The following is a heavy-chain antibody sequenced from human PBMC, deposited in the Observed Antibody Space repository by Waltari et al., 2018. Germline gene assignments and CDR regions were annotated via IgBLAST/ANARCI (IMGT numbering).Heavy chain of an antibody. CDR2: IYTSGGP. D-gene: IGHD7-27*01. Sequence: QVQLQESGPGLVKPSETLSLTCTVSGGSISSYYRSWIRQPAGKGLEWTGRIYTSGGPNYNPALKSRVTMSVDTSKNQSSLKLSSVTAADAAGYYCARETGAYDYWGQGTLVTVSS. CDR1: GGSISSYY. V-gene: IGHV4-4*07. J-gene: IGHJ4*02. CDR3: ARETGAYDY.